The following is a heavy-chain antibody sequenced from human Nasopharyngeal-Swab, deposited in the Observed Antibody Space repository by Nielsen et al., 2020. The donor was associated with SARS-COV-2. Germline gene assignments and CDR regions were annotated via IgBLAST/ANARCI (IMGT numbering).Heavy chain of an antibody. J-gene: IGHJ4*02. CDR2: ISYDGSNK. CDR3: ARDVWVPRYYYDSSGYSVPDY. D-gene: IGHD3-22*01. Sequence: WIRQHPGKGMEWVAVISYDGSNKYYADSVKGRFTISRDNSKNTLYLQMNSLRAEDTAVYYCARDVWVPRYYYDSSGYSVPDYWGQGTLVTVSS. V-gene: IGHV3-30*04.